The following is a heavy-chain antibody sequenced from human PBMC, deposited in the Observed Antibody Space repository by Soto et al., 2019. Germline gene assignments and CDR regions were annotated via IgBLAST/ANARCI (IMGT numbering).Heavy chain of an antibody. Sequence: GGSLRLSCAASGFTFSSYSMNWVRQAPGKGLEWVSYISSSSSTIYYADSVKGRFTISRDNAKNSLYLQMNSLRDEDTAVYYCARVDCSSTSCYIDAYYYGMDVWGQGTTVTVSS. D-gene: IGHD2-2*02. CDR1: GFTFSSYS. J-gene: IGHJ6*02. CDR2: ISSSSSTI. CDR3: ARVDCSSTSCYIDAYYYGMDV. V-gene: IGHV3-48*02.